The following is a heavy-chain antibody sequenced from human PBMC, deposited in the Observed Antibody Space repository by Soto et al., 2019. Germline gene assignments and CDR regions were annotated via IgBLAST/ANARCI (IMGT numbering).Heavy chain of an antibody. CDR2: INHSGST. CDR3: ARVARIAAAGTFYYGMDV. D-gene: IGHD6-13*01. CDR1: ADSFSGYY. Sequence: SATLSLTCAAYADSFSGYYWIWIRQPPGKGLEWIGEINHSGSTNYNPSLKSRVTISVDTSKNQFSLKLSSVTATDTAVYYCARVARIAAAGTFYYGMDVWGQGTTVT. V-gene: IGHV4-34*01. J-gene: IGHJ6*02.